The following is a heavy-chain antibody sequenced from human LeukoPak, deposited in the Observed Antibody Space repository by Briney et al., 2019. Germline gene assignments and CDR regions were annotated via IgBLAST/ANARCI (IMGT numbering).Heavy chain of an antibody. CDR1: GFTFSIHG. CDR3: ARVGRGVYGMDV. CDR2: IINSGGTV. V-gene: IGHV3-48*02. D-gene: IGHD3-10*01. Sequence: VGSLRLSCAASGFTFSIHGMNWVRQAPGKGLEWVSYIINSGGTVYYTDSVQGRFTISRDNARNSLFLQMNSLRDEDTAVYYCARVGRGVYGMDVWGQGTTVTVSS. J-gene: IGHJ6*02.